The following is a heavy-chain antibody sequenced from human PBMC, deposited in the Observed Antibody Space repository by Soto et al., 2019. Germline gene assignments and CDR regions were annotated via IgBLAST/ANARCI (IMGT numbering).Heavy chain of an antibody. J-gene: IGHJ5*02. CDR3: ARSPRGYYSPRWFDP. D-gene: IGHD2-21*01. Sequence: ASVKVSCKASGYTFTSYGISWVRQAPGQGLEWMGWISAYNGNTNYAQKLQGRVTMTTDTFTSTAYMELRSLRSDDTAVYYCARSPRGYYSPRWFDPWGQGTLVTVSS. V-gene: IGHV1-18*01. CDR1: GYTFTSYG. CDR2: ISAYNGNT.